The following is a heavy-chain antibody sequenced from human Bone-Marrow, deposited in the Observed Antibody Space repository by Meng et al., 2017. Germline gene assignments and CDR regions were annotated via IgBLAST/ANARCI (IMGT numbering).Heavy chain of an antibody. CDR1: GGTFSSYA. D-gene: IGHD3-10*01. CDR3: ARSLFGSGCLFGY. CDR2: INPNTGDT. J-gene: IGHJ4*02. V-gene: IGHV1-2*02. Sequence: ASVKVSCKASGGTFSSYAISWVRQAPGQGLEWMGWINPNTGDTYNAPKFQGRVTMTRDTSISTVYMEMSSLTYDDTAVYSRARSLFGSGCLFGYWGQGTLVTVSS.